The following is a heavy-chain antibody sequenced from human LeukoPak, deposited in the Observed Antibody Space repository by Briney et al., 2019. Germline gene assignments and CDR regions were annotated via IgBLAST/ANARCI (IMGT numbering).Heavy chain of an antibody. J-gene: IGHJ5*02. V-gene: IGHV3-48*04. CDR1: GFTFRTFS. Sequence: GGALRLSCAASGFTFRTFSMNWVRQAPGKGLEWLSYISSGSSPIYYADSVKGRFTISRDDAQNLVYLQMNSLRAEDTAVYYCTYLRTPYYNDKWLAPWGQGALVTVSS. D-gene: IGHD3/OR15-3a*01. CDR2: ISSGSSPI. CDR3: TYLRTPYYNDKWLAP.